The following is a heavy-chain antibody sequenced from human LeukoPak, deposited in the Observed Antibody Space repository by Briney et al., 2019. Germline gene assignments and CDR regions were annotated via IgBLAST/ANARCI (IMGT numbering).Heavy chain of an antibody. Sequence: PGGSLRLSCAASGFTFSSYSMNWVRQAPGKGLEWVSSISSSSSYIYYADSVKGRFTISRDNAKNSLYLQMNSLRAEDTALYYCARPAAAGTYDWFDPWGQGTLVTVSS. CDR2: ISSSSSYI. V-gene: IGHV3-21*01. CDR3: ARPAAAGTYDWFDP. D-gene: IGHD6-13*01. CDR1: GFTFSSYS. J-gene: IGHJ5*02.